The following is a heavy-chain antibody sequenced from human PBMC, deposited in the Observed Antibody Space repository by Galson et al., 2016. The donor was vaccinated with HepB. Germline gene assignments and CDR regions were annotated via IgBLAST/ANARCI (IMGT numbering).Heavy chain of an antibody. D-gene: IGHD3-16*01. J-gene: IGHJ4*02. CDR1: GLTVSNNY. V-gene: IGHV3-53*01. CDR3: ARDIGY. Sequence: SLRLSCAVSGLTVSNNYMSWVRQAPGKGLEWVSVIYSDGSTYYADSVKGRFTISRDNSKNTVYLQMNSLRGDDTAVYYCARDIGYWGQGTLVTDSS. CDR2: IYSDGST.